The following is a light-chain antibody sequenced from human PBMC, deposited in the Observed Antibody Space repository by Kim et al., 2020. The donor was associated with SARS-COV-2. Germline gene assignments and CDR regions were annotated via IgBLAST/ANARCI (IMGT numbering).Light chain of an antibody. CDR3: QTWGTDFRV. Sequence: SVKLTGPLSSGHSEYAIAWHQQQPEKGPRYLMKVNTDGTHSRGDGIPDRFSGASSGADRYLTISSLQSEDVADYYCQTWGTDFRVFGGGTQLTVL. V-gene: IGLV4-69*01. J-gene: IGLJ2*01. CDR1: SGHSEYA. CDR2: VNTDGTH.